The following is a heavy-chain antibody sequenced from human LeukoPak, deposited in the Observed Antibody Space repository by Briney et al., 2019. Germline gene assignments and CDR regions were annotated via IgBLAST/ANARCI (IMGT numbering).Heavy chain of an antibody. D-gene: IGHD2-2*01. CDR1: GGSISSGDYY. CDR2: IYYSGST. V-gene: IGHV4-30-4*08. J-gene: IGHJ6*03. CDR3: ARESTAARGDYYYMDV. Sequence: PSETLSLTCTVSGGSISSGDYYWSCIRQPPGKGLECIGYIYYSGSTYYNPSLKSRVTISVDTSKNQFSLKLSSVTAADTAVYYCARESTAARGDYYYMDVWGKGTTVTVSS.